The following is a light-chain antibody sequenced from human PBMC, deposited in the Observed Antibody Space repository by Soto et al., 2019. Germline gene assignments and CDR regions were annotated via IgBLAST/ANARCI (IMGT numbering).Light chain of an antibody. Sequence: QSVVPQPASVSESPGQSIAVSFTRERTDFDGYDYVSWYQQHPGQAPQLIMYDVHNRPSGVSHRFSGSKSGDTASLTISGLQAEDEANYFCTSHTSSTPFYVFGTGTKVTVL. V-gene: IGLV2-14*03. CDR2: DVH. CDR3: TSHTSSTPFYV. J-gene: IGLJ1*01. CDR1: RTDFDGYDY.